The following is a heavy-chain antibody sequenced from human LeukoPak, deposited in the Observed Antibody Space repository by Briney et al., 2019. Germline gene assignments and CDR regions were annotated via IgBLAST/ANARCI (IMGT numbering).Heavy chain of an antibody. D-gene: IGHD3-9*01. Sequence: GGSLRLSCAASGFTFSNYAMSWVRQAPGKGLERVSAIRGSGGSTYYADSVKGRFTISRDNSKNTLYLQMNSLRAEDTAVYYCARADILTGYQDDYWGQGTLVTVSS. J-gene: IGHJ4*02. CDR3: ARADILTGYQDDY. CDR1: GFTFSNYA. CDR2: IRGSGGST. V-gene: IGHV3-23*01.